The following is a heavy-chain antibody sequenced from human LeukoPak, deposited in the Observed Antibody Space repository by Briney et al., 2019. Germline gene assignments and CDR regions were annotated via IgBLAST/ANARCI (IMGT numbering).Heavy chain of an antibody. J-gene: IGHJ4*02. V-gene: IGHV1-18*01. D-gene: IGHD4-11*01. Sequence: GASVKVSCKASGYTFTTSGMSWVRQAPGQGLEWMGWISAYNGNTKYAQKFRGRVTMTTDRSTSTAYMELRSLRSDDTAVYYCARDWGADVTTIIYYFDYWGQGTLVTVSS. CDR2: ISAYNGNT. CDR3: ARDWGADVTTIIYYFDY. CDR1: GYTFTTSG.